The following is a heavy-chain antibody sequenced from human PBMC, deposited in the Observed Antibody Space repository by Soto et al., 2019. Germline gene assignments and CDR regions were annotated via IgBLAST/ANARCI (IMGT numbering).Heavy chain of an antibody. CDR3: ARGYWAGGMDV. V-gene: IGHV3-53*01. D-gene: IGHD2-8*02. CDR2: IYSDNKT. Sequence: EVQLVESGGGLIQPGGSLRLSCAASGFTVSSNYMNWVRQAPGKGLEWVSVIYSDNKTYYADSVKGRFTISRDKSKNTLYIQMNSLRAEDTAIYYCARGYWAGGMDVWGQGTTITVSS. J-gene: IGHJ6*02. CDR1: GFTVSSNY.